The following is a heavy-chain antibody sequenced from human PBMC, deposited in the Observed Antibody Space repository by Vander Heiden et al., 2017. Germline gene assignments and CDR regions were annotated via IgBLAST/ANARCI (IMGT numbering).Heavy chain of an antibody. Sequence: EVQLVESGGGLVQPGGSLRRSCSASGFTFSDYTMHWVRQAPGKGLEYVSAISSYGGSTYYADSVKGRFTISRDNSRNTLYLQMSSLRAEDTAVYSCVNGFSYGSFDIWGQGTMVTVSS. CDR1: GFTFSDYT. J-gene: IGHJ3*02. D-gene: IGHD5-18*01. CDR2: ISSYGGST. CDR3: VNGFSYGSFDI. V-gene: IGHV3-64D*06.